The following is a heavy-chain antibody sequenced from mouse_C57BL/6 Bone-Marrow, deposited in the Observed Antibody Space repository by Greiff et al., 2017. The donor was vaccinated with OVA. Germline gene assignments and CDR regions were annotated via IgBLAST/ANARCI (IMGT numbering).Heavy chain of an antibody. CDR2: ISSGSSTI. Sequence: EVKLVESGGGLVKPGGSLKLSCAASGFTFSDYGMHWVRQAPEKGLEWVAYISSGSSTIYYADTVKGRFTISRDNAKNTLFLQMTSLRAEDTSSYYCARPITTVVATDRYYFDYWGQGTTLTVSS. CDR1: GFTFSDYG. CDR3: ARPITTVVATDRYYFDY. V-gene: IGHV5-17*01. D-gene: IGHD1-1*01. J-gene: IGHJ2*01.